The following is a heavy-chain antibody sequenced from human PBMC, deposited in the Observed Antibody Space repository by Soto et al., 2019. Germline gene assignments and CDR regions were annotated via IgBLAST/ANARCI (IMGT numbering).Heavy chain of an antibody. D-gene: IGHD2-15*01. CDR2: ISAYNGNT. J-gene: IGHJ4*02. CDR1: GYTFTSYG. CDR3: ARDYRGGSCLI. V-gene: IGHV1-18*01. Sequence: ASVKVSCKASGYTFTSYGISWVRQAPGKGLEWMGWISAYNGNTNYAQKLQGRVTMTTDTSTSTAYMELRSLRSDDTAVYFCARDYRGGSCLIWGQGTLVTVSS.